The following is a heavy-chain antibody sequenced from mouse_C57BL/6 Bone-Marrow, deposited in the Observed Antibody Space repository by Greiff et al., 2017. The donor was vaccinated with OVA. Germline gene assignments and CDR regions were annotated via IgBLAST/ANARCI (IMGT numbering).Heavy chain of an antibody. V-gene: IGHV5-6*01. Sequence: EVQGVESGGDLVKPGGSLKLSCAASGFTFSSYGMSWVRQTPDKRLEWVATISSGGSYTYYPDSGKGRFTISRDNAKNTLYLQMSSLKSEDTAMYYCASRSFAYWGQGTLVTVSA. CDR3: ASRSFAY. CDR2: ISSGGSYT. J-gene: IGHJ3*01. CDR1: GFTFSSYG.